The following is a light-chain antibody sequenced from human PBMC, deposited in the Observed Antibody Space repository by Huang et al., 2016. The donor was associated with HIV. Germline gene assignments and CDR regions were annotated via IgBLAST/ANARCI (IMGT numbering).Light chain of an antibody. V-gene: IGKV4-1*01. Sequence: DIVMTQSPDSLAVSLCERATITCKSSQTILHDSDSRNYLAWYQQKPGQPPKLLIHWASSRKSGVPDRFIGSGSGTDFTLTISSLQAEDVAVYYCQQYYSSPFTFGPGTNVDI. J-gene: IGKJ3*01. CDR1: QTILHDSDSRNY. CDR2: WAS. CDR3: QQYYSSPFT.